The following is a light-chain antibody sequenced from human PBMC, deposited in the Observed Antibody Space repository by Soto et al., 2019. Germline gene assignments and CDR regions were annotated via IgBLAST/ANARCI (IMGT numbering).Light chain of an antibody. CDR3: QQYGSSPH. J-gene: IGKJ4*01. CDR2: GAS. Sequence: IVLTQSPGTLSLSPGERATLSCRASQSVSSSYLAWYQQKPGQAPRLLIYGASSRATGIPDRFSGGGSGTDFTLTISRLEPEDFAVYYCQQYGSSPHFGGGTKVEIK. CDR1: QSVSSSY. V-gene: IGKV3-20*01.